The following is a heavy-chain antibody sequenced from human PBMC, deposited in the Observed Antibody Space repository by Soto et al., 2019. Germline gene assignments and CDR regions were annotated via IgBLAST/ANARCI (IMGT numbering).Heavy chain of an antibody. J-gene: IGHJ5*02. CDR1: GGSISSYY. Sequence: PSETLSLTCTVSGGSISSYYWSWIRQPPGKGLEWIGYIYYSGSTNYNPSLKSRVTISVDTSKNQFSLKLSSVTAADTAVYYCARSTTGTISALNWFDPWGQGTLVTVSS. CDR2: IYYSGST. D-gene: IGHD1-1*01. V-gene: IGHV4-59*08. CDR3: ARSTTGTISALNWFDP.